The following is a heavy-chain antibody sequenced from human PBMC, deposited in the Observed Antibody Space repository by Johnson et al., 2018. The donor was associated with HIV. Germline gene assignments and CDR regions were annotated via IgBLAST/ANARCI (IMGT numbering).Heavy chain of an antibody. V-gene: IGHV3-15*01. CDR3: TTDLGYYDSSGDAFDI. Sequence: VQLVESGGGLVQPGGSLRLSCTASGFTFSSYAMHWVRQAPGKGLEWVGRIKSKTDGGTTDYAAPVKGRFTISRDDSKNTLYLQMNSLKTEDTAVYYCTTDLGYYDSSGDAFDIWGQGTMVTVSS. CDR1: GFTFSSYA. J-gene: IGHJ3*02. CDR2: IKSKTDGGTT. D-gene: IGHD3-22*01.